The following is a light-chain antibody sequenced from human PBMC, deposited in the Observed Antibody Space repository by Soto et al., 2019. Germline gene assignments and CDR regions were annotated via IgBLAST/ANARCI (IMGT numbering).Light chain of an antibody. J-gene: IGLJ2*01. V-gene: IGLV2-23*01. CDR1: SSYVGSYNL. Sequence: QSALTQPASVSGSPGQSITISCTGTSSYVGSYNLVSWYQQHPGKAPKLMIYEGSKRPSGVSNRFSGSKSGNTASLTISGLQAEDEADYYCCSYAGSRVVVFGGGTKLTVL. CDR2: EGS. CDR3: CSYAGSRVVV.